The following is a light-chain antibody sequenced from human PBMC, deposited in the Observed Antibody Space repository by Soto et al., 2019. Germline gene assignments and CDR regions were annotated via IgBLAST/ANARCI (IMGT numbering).Light chain of an antibody. CDR1: SSDVGGYNY. CDR2: DVS. V-gene: IGLV2-14*03. CDR3: SSYTRRSTWV. Sequence: QSVLTQPASVSGSLGQSITISCTGTSSDVGGYNYVSWYQQHPGKAPKLMIFDVSGRPSGVSNRFSGSKSGNTASLTISGLQAEDEADYYCSSYTRRSTWVFGGGTKVTVL. J-gene: IGLJ3*02.